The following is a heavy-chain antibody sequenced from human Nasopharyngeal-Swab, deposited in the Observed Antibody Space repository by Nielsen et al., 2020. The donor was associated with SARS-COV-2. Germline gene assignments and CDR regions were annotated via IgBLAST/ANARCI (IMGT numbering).Heavy chain of an antibody. CDR1: GFTFSSYA. J-gene: IGHJ4*02. CDR2: ISYDGSNK. Sequence: GGSLRLSCAASGFTFSSYAMHWVRQAPGEGLEWVAVISYDGSNKYYADSVKGRFTISRDNSKNTLYLQMNSLRAEDTAVYYCARDQLGDTAMVTLDYWGQGTLVTVSS. D-gene: IGHD5-18*01. V-gene: IGHV3-30*04. CDR3: ARDQLGDTAMVTLDY.